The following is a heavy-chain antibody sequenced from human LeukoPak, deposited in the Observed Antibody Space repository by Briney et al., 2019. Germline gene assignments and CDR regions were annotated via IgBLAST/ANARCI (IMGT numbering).Heavy chain of an antibody. Sequence: GGSLRLSCAASGFTFSSYAMHWVRQAPGKGLEWLSLILHNGDSTYYADSVKGRFTISRDNSKNTLYLQMNSLRAEDTAVYYCARLSSFAFDIWGQGTMVTVSS. CDR2: ILHNGDST. D-gene: IGHD3-16*02. V-gene: IGHV3-23*01. CDR1: GFTFSSYA. J-gene: IGHJ3*02. CDR3: ARLSSFAFDI.